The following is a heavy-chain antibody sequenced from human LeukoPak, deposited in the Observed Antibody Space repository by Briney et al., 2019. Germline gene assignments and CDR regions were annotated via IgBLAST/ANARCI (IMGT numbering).Heavy chain of an antibody. Sequence: PSQTLSLTCAVSGGSISSGGYSWSWIRQPPGKGLEWIGYIYYSGSTNYNPSLKSRVTISVDTSKNQFSLKVSSVTAADTAVYYCARDRTAAGAIDYWGQGTLVTVSS. CDR1: GGSISSGGYS. D-gene: IGHD6-13*01. J-gene: IGHJ4*02. V-gene: IGHV4-61*08. CDR3: ARDRTAAGAIDY. CDR2: IYYSGST.